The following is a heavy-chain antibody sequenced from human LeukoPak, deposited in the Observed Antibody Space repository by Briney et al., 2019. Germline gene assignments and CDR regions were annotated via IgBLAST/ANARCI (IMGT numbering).Heavy chain of an antibody. V-gene: IGHV1-8*01. CDR3: ARESCSGGSCYSDY. CDR1: GYTFTSYD. J-gene: IGHJ4*02. Sequence: ASVEVSCKASGYTFTSYDINWVRQATGQGLEWMGWMNPNSGNTGYAQKFQGRVTMTRNTSISTAYMELSSLRSEDTAVYYCARESCSGGSCYSDYWGQGTLVTVSS. D-gene: IGHD2-15*01. CDR2: MNPNSGNT.